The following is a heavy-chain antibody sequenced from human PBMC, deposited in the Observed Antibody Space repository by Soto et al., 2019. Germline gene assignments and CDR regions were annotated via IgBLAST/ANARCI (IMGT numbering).Heavy chain of an antibody. V-gene: IGHV4-39*01. Sequence: SETLSLTCTVSGGSISSSSYYWGWIRQPPGKGLEWIGSIYYSGSTYYNPFLKSRVTISVDTSKNQFSLKLSSVTAADTAVYYCARHRRYCSSTSCYHYFDYWGQGTLVTVSS. CDR3: ARHRRYCSSTSCYHYFDY. CDR2: IYYSGST. CDR1: GGSISSSSYY. J-gene: IGHJ4*02. D-gene: IGHD2-2*01.